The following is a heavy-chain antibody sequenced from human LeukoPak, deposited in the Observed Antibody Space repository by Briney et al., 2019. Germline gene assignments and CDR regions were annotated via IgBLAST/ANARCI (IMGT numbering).Heavy chain of an antibody. Sequence: PSETLSLTCAVYGGSFSGYYWSWIRQPPGKGLEWIGEINHSGSTNYNPSLKSRVTISVDTSKNQFSLKLSSVTAADTAVYYCARGKREEAAAGTREGWEVYYYGMDVWGQGTTVTVSS. J-gene: IGHJ6*02. CDR1: GGSFSGYY. CDR2: INHSGST. CDR3: ARGKREEAAAGTREGWEVYYYGMDV. V-gene: IGHV4-34*01. D-gene: IGHD6-13*01.